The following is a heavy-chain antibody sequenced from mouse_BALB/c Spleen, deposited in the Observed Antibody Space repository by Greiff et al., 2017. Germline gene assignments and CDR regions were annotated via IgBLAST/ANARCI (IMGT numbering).Heavy chain of an antibody. CDR3: ARDRDTTRAMDY. CDR1: GFTFSSYA. CDR2: ISSGGSYT. D-gene: IGHD1-1*01. J-gene: IGHJ4*01. V-gene: IGHV5-9-4*01. Sequence: EVQVVESGGGLVKPGGSLKLSCAASGFTFSSYAMSWVRQSPEKRLEWVAEISSGGSYTYYPDTVTGRFTISRDNAKNTLYLEMSILRSEDTAMYYCARDRDTTRAMDYWGQGTSVTVSS.